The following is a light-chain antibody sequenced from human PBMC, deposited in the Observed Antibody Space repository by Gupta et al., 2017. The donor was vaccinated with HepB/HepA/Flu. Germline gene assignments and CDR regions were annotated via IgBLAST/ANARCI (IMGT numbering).Light chain of an antibody. CDR2: FAT. J-gene: IGKJ1*01. Sequence: DTVTTQSPLSLPVTPAAPASISCRSSPSLLRSNGYNYLEWYRQKPGQSPPLLNCFATNRASGVPDRLSGSGSGTYFTLKSRRVEADDVGVYYCRQALQSPRTFGQGTKVEI. CDR3: RQALQSPRT. CDR1: PSLLRSNGYNY. V-gene: IGKV2-28*01.